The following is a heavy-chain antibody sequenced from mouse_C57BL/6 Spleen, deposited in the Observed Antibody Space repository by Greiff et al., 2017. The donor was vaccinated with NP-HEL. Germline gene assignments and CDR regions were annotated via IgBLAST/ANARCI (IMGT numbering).Heavy chain of an antibody. V-gene: IGHV1-50*01. Sequence: QVQLQQPGAELVKPGASVKLSCKASGYTFTSYWMQWVKQRPGQGLEWIGEIDPSDSYTNYNQKFKGKATLTVDTSSSTAYMQLSSLTSEDSAVYYCARGGVSGSGYYAMDYWGQGTSVTVSS. J-gene: IGHJ4*01. CDR1: GYTFTSYW. CDR3: ARGGVSGSGYYAMDY. D-gene: IGHD3-2*02. CDR2: IDPSDSYT.